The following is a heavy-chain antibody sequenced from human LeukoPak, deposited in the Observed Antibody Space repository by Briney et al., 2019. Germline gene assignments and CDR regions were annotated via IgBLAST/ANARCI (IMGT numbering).Heavy chain of an antibody. V-gene: IGHV3-48*03. CDR2: ISSSGSTI. Sequence: QSGGSLRLSCAASGFTFSSYEMNWVRQAPGKGLEWVSYISSSGSTIYYADSVKGRFTISRDNAKNSLYLQMNSLRAEDTAVYYCARSPSGYYDSRGGLRFDYWGQGTLVTVSS. D-gene: IGHD3-22*01. J-gene: IGHJ4*02. CDR1: GFTFSSYE. CDR3: ARSPSGYYDSRGGLRFDY.